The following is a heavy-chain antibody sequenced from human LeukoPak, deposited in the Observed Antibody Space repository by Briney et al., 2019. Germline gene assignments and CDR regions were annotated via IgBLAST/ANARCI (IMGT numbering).Heavy chain of an antibody. Sequence: GGSLSLSCAASGFTFSSYSMNWVRQAPGKGLEWVSSISSSSSYIYYADSVKGRFTISRDNAKNSLYLQMNSLRAEDTAVYYCARDRLVVPAVGWFDPWGQGTLVTVSS. CDR2: ISSSSSYI. J-gene: IGHJ5*02. CDR1: GFTFSSYS. CDR3: ARDRLVVPAVGWFDP. V-gene: IGHV3-21*01. D-gene: IGHD2-2*01.